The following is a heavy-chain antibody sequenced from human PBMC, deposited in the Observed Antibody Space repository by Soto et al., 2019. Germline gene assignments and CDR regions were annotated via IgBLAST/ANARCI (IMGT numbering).Heavy chain of an antibody. CDR1: GGSFSGYY. Sequence: NPSETLSLTCAVYGGSFSGYYWSWIRQPPGKGLEWIGEINHSGSTNYNPSLKSRVTISVDTSKNQFSLKLSSVTAADTAVYYCARDIVYCSSTSCYDWFDPWGQGTLVTVSP. V-gene: IGHV4-34*01. J-gene: IGHJ5*02. D-gene: IGHD2-2*01. CDR2: INHSGST. CDR3: ARDIVYCSSTSCYDWFDP.